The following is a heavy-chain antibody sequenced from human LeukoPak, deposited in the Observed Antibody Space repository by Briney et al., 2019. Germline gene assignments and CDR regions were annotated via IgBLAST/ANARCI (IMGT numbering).Heavy chain of an antibody. CDR3: ARGYCSSTSCYTHDY. V-gene: IGHV3-20*04. Sequence: GGSLRLSCEASGFTFDDFVMSWVRQPPGKGLEWVSAISWNGGNTFYADSAKGRFTISRDNAKNSLYLQMNSLRAEDTAVYYCARGYCSSTSCYTHDYWGQGTLVTVSS. CDR1: GFTFDDFV. J-gene: IGHJ4*02. CDR2: ISWNGGNT. D-gene: IGHD2-2*02.